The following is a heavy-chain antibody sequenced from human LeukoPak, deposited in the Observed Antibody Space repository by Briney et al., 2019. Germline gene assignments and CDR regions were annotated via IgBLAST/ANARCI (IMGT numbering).Heavy chain of an antibody. CDR2: ITTYNGNT. D-gene: IGHD4-17*01. CDR3: ARGYDYGDYVGDFDY. V-gene: IGHV1-18*01. Sequence: ASVTVSCKASGYTFTSYPYSWVRQAPGQGLDWVGWITTYNGNTNYAQKLQGRVTMITDTSTSTAYMDLRGLRSDDTAVYYCARGYDYGDYVGDFDYWGQGTLVTVPS. J-gene: IGHJ4*02. CDR1: GYTFTSYP.